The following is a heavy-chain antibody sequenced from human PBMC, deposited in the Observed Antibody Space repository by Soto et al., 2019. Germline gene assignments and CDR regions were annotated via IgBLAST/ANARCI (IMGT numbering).Heavy chain of an antibody. CDR1: GGSISSYY. Sequence: PSETLSLTCTVSGGSISSYYWSWIRQPPGKGLEWIGYIYYSGSTNYNPSLKSRVTISVDKSKNQFSLKLSSVTAADTAVYYCAREFRDYDFWSGYYTNYYGMDFWGQGTTVTVSS. CDR3: AREFRDYDFWSGYYTNYYGMDF. J-gene: IGHJ6*02. V-gene: IGHV4-59*12. CDR2: IYYSGST. D-gene: IGHD3-3*01.